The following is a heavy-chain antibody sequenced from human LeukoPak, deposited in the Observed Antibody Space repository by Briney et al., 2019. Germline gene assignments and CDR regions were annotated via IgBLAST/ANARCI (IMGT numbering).Heavy chain of an antibody. CDR3: ARGDYGGLGA. CDR2: IYHSGST. J-gene: IGHJ5*02. Sequence: KASETLSLTCAVSGGSLSGGFTWSWIRQPLGKGLEWIGFIYHSGSTYYNPSLKSRVTISIDTSKNQVSLNLTSVTAADTAMYFRARGDYGGLGAWGQGILVTVSS. D-gene: IGHD4-23*01. V-gene: IGHV4-30-2*01. CDR1: GGSLSGGFT.